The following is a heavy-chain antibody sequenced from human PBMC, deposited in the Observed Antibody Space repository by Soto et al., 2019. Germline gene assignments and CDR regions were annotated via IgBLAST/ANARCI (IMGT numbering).Heavy chain of an antibody. CDR3: ARMWLYNPFDY. CDR1: GFAFSSFW. V-gene: IGHV3-7*01. Sequence: SLRLSCAASGFAFSSFWMTWVRQVPGKGLEWVANIKQDGSGKYYVDSVKGRFTISRDNAKDSLYLQMNSLRAEDTAVYYCARMWLYNPFDYWGQGTQVTVSS. CDR2: IKQDGSGK. J-gene: IGHJ4*02. D-gene: IGHD2-2*02.